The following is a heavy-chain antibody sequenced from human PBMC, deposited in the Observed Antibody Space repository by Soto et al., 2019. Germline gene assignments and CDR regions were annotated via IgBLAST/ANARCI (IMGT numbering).Heavy chain of an antibody. D-gene: IGHD2-8*01. CDR3: APARGQGVFNADDI. CDR1: GFTFSTYA. V-gene: IGHV3-23*01. J-gene: IGHJ3*02. CDR2: ISASYST. Sequence: GGSLRLSCAASGFTFSTYAMSWVRQAPGKGLEWVSAISASYSTYYADSVKGRFTISRDNSMNALYLQMNSLRIEDTAVYYCAPARGQGVFNADDIWGQGTMVTVSS.